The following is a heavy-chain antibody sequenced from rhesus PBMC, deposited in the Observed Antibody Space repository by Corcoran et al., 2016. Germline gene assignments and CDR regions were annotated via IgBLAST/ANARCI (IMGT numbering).Heavy chain of an antibody. V-gene: IGHV4-76*01. D-gene: IGHD2-27*01. CDR2: IYGRSGST. CDR1: GYSISSGYD. Sequence: QVQLQESGPGVVKPSETLSLTCAVSGYSISSGYDWSWIRQPPGKGLEWIGYIYGRSGSTNYNPSLKNRVTISKDTSKNQFSLKLSSVTAADTAVYYCAQRVVFTASFDYWGQGVLVTVSS. J-gene: IGHJ4*01. CDR3: AQRVVFTASFDY.